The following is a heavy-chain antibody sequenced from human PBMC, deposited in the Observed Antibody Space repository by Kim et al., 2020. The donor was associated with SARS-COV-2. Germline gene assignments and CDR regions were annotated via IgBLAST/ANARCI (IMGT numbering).Heavy chain of an antibody. CDR2: ARSKAKGYTT. CDR3: ATALYDTTGYYYFDY. V-gene: IGHV3-72*01. Sequence: GGSLRLSCAASGFTFSDHYVDWVRQAPGKGLEWAGRARSKAKGYTTQYAASVTGRFTVSRDDSKNSLYLQMNSLKTEDTAVYYCATALYDTTGYYYFDYWGQGTLVTVSS. J-gene: IGHJ4*02. D-gene: IGHD3-22*01. CDR1: GFTFSDHY.